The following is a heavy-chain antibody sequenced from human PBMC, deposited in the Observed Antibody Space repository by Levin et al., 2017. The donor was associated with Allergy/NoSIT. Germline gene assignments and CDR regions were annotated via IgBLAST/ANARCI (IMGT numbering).Heavy chain of an antibody. Sequence: GGSLRLSCAASGFTFSSYTMTWVRQAPGKGLELVSTMRYSGDTTHYADSVKGRFPISRDGSKDTLFLQMNSLRAEDTAVYYCAKGLYSGSPYRAFDMWGQGTMVTVSS. CDR1: GFTFSSYT. D-gene: IGHD1-26*01. CDR2: MRYSGDTT. V-gene: IGHV3-23*01. J-gene: IGHJ3*02. CDR3: AKGLYSGSPYRAFDM.